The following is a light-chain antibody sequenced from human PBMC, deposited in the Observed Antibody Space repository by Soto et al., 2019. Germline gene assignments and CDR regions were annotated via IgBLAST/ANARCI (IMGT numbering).Light chain of an antibody. V-gene: IGKV3-20*01. Sequence: EIVLTQSPGTLSLSPGERATLSCRASQSLSNHYIAWYQQKPVQAPRLLLDDSTTRATGIPERFSGSGSGTDFNLTISSLAPDDRAVDSCQQYSRSPRTFGLGTKVEIK. CDR1: QSLSNHY. J-gene: IGKJ1*01. CDR2: DST. CDR3: QQYSRSPRT.